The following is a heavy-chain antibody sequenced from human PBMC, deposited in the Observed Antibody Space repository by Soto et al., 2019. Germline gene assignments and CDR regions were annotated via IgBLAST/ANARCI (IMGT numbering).Heavy chain of an antibody. CDR3: AREGVAAAGTRSTILYFYYYMDV. J-gene: IGHJ6*03. Sequence: ASVKVSCKVSGYTLTELSMHWVRQATGKGLEWMGGFDPEDGETIYAQKFRGRVTMTEDTSTDTAYMELSSLRSEDTAVYYCAREGVAAAGTRSTILYFYYYMDVWGKGTTVTVSS. CDR1: GYTLTELS. CDR2: FDPEDGET. D-gene: IGHD6-13*01. V-gene: IGHV1-24*01.